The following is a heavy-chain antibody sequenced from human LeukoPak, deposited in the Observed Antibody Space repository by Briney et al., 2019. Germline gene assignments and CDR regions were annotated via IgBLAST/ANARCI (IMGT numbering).Heavy chain of an antibody. J-gene: IGHJ4*02. Sequence: PGGSLRLSCAASGFTFTSYAMSWVRQAPGKGLEWVSTISGSGGSTYYADSVKGRFTISRDNSKNTLYLQMNSLRAEDTAVYYCAKVMLNFWSGYSPFDYWGQGTLVTVSS. CDR3: AKVMLNFWSGYSPFDY. D-gene: IGHD3-3*01. CDR2: ISGSGGST. V-gene: IGHV3-23*01. CDR1: GFTFTSYA.